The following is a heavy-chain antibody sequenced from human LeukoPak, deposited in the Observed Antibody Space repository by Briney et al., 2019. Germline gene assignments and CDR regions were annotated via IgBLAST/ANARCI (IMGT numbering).Heavy chain of an antibody. CDR3: AAAYYDYVWGSYRYTSGKNFFDY. Sequence: ASVKVSCKASGYTFTSYGISWVRQAPGQGLERMGWISAYNGNTNYAQKLQGRVTMTTDTSTSTAYMELRSLRSDDTAVYYCAAAYYDYVWGSYRYTSGKNFFDYWGQGTLVTVSS. D-gene: IGHD3-16*02. V-gene: IGHV1-18*01. CDR2: ISAYNGNT. J-gene: IGHJ4*02. CDR1: GYTFTSYG.